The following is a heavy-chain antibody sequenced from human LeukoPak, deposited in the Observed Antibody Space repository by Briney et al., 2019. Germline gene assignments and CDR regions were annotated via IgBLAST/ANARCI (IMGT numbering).Heavy chain of an antibody. CDR2: VNPNSGNT. Sequence: ASVKVSCKTSGYTFTSYDLNWVRQATGQGLEWMGWVNPNSGNTGYAQKLQGRVTMTTDTSTSTAYMELRSLRSDDTAVYYCARHGGVLWFGEFPSDYRGQGTLVTVSS. CDR1: GYTFTSYD. V-gene: IGHV1-8*01. D-gene: IGHD3-10*01. CDR3: ARHGGVLWFGEFPSDY. J-gene: IGHJ4*02.